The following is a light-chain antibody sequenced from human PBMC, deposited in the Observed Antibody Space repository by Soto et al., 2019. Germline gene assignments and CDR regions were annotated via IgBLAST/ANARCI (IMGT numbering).Light chain of an antibody. Sequence: EALMTQSPVTLSVSPWDTATLSCGASQRVSSHLAWYQQKPGQAPRLLIYSASTRAAGIPVRFSGSGSGTEFTLTISSLQSEDFAVYYCQQCNNWPRTFGQGTKVDIK. CDR1: QRVSSH. J-gene: IGKJ1*01. CDR2: SAS. V-gene: IGKV3-15*01. CDR3: QQCNNWPRT.